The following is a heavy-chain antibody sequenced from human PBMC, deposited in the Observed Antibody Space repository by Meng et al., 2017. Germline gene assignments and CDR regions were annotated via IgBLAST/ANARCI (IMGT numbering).Heavy chain of an antibody. J-gene: IGHJ5*02. Sequence: GESLKISCAASGFTFSSYWMHWVRQAPGKGLVWVSRINSDGSSTSYADSVKGRFTISRDNAKNTLHLQMNSLRAEDTAVYYCARDRVRGYSSSWYLPYNWFDPWGQGTLVTVSS. D-gene: IGHD6-13*01. V-gene: IGHV3-74*01. CDR2: INSDGSST. CDR1: GFTFSSYW. CDR3: ARDRVRGYSSSWYLPYNWFDP.